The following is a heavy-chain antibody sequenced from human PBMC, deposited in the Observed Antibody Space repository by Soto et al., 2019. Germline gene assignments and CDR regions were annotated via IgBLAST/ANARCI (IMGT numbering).Heavy chain of an antibody. Sequence: QVQLVQSGAEVKKPGSSVKVSCKASGGTFSSYAISWVRQAPGQGLEWRGGIIPISGTANYAQKFQGRVTITADESTSTAYMELSSLRSEDTAVYYWARSQGSSTSLEIYYYYYYGMDVWGQGTMVTVSS. CDR2: IIPISGTA. V-gene: IGHV1-69*01. J-gene: IGHJ6*02. CDR1: GGTFSSYA. CDR3: ARSQGSSTSLEIYYYYYYGMDV. D-gene: IGHD2-2*01.